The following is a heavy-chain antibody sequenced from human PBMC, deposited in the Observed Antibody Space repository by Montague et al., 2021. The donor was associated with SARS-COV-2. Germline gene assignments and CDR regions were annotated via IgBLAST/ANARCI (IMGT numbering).Heavy chain of an antibody. CDR2: ISHRGTA. CDR3: ARFSYDNTGYPRGFDF. J-gene: IGHJ4*02. Sequence: SETLSLTCTVSGASVSSTNWWSWVRQPPGKGLEWVGEISHRGTANYSPSLKSRATMSVDESGDQFFLKLYSVTAADTAVYYCARFSYDNTGYPRGFDFWGQGALVTVSS. D-gene: IGHD3-22*01. V-gene: IGHV4-4*02. CDR1: GASVSSTNW.